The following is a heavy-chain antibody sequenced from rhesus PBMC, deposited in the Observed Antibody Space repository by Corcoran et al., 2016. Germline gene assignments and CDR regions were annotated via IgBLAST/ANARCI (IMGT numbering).Heavy chain of an antibody. Sequence: QVQLQESGPGLVKPSETLSLICTVSVGTIRGDYWNWIRQPPGKGLEWIGYIGGSGGTAYYNPSLKSRGTISTDTSNNQFSLKLSSVTAADTAMYYCTTIGRVSDAFDFWGQGLRVTVSS. CDR2: IGGSGGTA. J-gene: IGHJ3*01. D-gene: IGHD6-13*01. CDR3: TTIGRVSDAFDF. CDR1: VGTIRGDY. V-gene: IGHV4-165*02.